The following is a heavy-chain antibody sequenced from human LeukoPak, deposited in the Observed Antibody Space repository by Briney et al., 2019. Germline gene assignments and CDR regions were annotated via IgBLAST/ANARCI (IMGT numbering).Heavy chain of an antibody. V-gene: IGHV1-2*06. CDR3: ARVVRDCSSTSCYAGSTDYYYYMDV. CDR1: GYTFTGYY. CDR2: INPNSGGT. D-gene: IGHD2-2*01. Sequence: ASVKVSCXASGYTFTGYYMHWVRQAPGQGLEWMERINPNSGGTNYAQKFQGRVTMTRGTSISTAYMELSRLRSDDTAVYYCARVVRDCSSTSCYAGSTDYYYYMDVWGKGTTVTVSS. J-gene: IGHJ6*03.